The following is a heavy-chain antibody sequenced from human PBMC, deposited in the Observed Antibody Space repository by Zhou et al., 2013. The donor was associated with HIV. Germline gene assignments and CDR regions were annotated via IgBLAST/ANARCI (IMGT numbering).Heavy chain of an antibody. CDR3: ARGGPGMVQVSWFDP. CDR2: IYHSGST. Sequence: QVQLQESGPGLVKPSETLSLTCTVSGGSISSGGYSWSWIRQPPGKGLEWIGYIYHSGSTYYNPSLKSRVTISVDRSKNQFSLKLSSVTAADTAVYYCARGGPGMVQVSWFDPWGQGTLVTVSS. J-gene: IGHJ5*02. D-gene: IGHD3-10*01. V-gene: IGHV4-30-2*01. CDR1: GGSISSGGYS.